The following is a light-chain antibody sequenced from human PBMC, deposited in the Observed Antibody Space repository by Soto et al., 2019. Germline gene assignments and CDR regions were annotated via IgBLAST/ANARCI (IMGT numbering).Light chain of an antibody. J-gene: IGLJ1*01. CDR3: AAWDDSLNGHV. Sequence: SVLTQPPSASGTPGQRVTISCSGSSSNIGSNTLNWYQQLPGSAPRLLIYSDYQRPSGVPGRFSGSKSGTSASLAIAGLQSEDEGDYYCAAWDDSLNGHVFGTGTKLTVL. V-gene: IGLV1-44*01. CDR1: SSNIGSNT. CDR2: SDY.